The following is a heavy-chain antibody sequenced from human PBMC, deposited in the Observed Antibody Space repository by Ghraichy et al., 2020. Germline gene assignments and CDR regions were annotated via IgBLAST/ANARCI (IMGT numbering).Heavy chain of an antibody. CDR3: ARAASYNYGMDV. J-gene: IGHJ6*02. Sequence: GSLRLSCAASGFTFSSYSMNWVRQAPGKGLEWVSYISSSSTIYYADSVKGRFTISRDNAKNSLYLQMNSLRDEDTAVYYCARAASYNYGMDVWGQGTTVTVSS. CDR2: ISSSSTI. V-gene: IGHV3-48*02. CDR1: GFTFSSYS.